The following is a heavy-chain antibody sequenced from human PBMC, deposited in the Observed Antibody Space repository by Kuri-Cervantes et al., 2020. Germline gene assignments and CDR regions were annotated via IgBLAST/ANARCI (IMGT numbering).Heavy chain of an antibody. V-gene: IGHV3-23*01. CDR1: GFTFSGYA. CDR2: MSGSGGST. D-gene: IGHD3-22*01. Sequence: GGSLRLSCAASGFTFSGYAMSWVRQAPGKGLEWVSAMSGSGGSTGYSDSVKGRFTISRDNSTNTLYLHKNSLSAEDTAVYYCAKRPNPGRDDDSSEGFYFGYWGQGTLVTVSS. J-gene: IGHJ4*02. CDR3: AKRPNPGRDDDSSEGFYFGY.